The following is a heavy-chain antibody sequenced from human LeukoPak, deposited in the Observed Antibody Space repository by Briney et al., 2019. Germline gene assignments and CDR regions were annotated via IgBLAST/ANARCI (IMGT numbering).Heavy chain of an antibody. CDR3: AKDPKSSGYPRYYYDSSGYYLDY. Sequence: GGSLRLSCAASGFTFSSYEMNWVRQAPGKGLEWVAVISYDGSNKYYADSVKGRFTISRDNSKNTLYLQMNSLRAEDTAVYYCAKDPKSSGYPRYYYDSSGYYLDYWGQGTLVTVSS. CDR1: GFTFSSYE. CDR2: ISYDGSNK. V-gene: IGHV3-30*18. D-gene: IGHD3-22*01. J-gene: IGHJ4*02.